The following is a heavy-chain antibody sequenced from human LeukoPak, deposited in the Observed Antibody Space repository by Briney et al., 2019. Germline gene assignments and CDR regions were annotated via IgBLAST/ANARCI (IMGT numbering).Heavy chain of an antibody. CDR3: ARVNYYYYMDV. CDR1: GYTFTSYD. CDR2: MNSNSGNT. J-gene: IGHJ6*03. Sequence: ASVKVSCKASGYTFTSYDINWVRQATGQGLEWMGWMNSNSGNTGYAQKFQGRVTITRNTSISTAYMELSSLRSEDAAVYYCARVNYYYYMDVWGKGTTVTVSS. V-gene: IGHV1-8*03.